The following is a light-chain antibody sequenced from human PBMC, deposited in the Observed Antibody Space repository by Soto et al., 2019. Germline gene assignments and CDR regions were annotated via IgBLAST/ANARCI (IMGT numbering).Light chain of an antibody. Sequence: GERDTVCCRASQSVAGSSLAWYQQRPGQPPRLLIYDTSKRATGIPDRFSGSGSGTDFTLTISRLEPEDFAVYYCQQYQSSPRTFGQGTKVDIK. CDR3: QQYQSSPRT. CDR2: DTS. CDR1: QSVAGSS. V-gene: IGKV3-20*01. J-gene: IGKJ1*01.